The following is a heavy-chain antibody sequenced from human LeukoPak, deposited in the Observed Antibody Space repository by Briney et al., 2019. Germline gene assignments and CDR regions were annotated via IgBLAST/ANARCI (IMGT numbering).Heavy chain of an antibody. CDR1: GFTSTTYD. V-gene: IGHV3-13*01. D-gene: IGHD1-7*01. CDR2: IRTAGDT. CDR3: ARGPVVGITGTKGYFDY. Sequence: GGSLRLFCAASGFTSTTYDVQWVRQARGKCLEWFSSIRTAGDTYYSGSVMGRFTISRENVKNAFYLQMNSLRPGDTAVYYCARGPVVGITGTKGYFDYWGHGTLGTVSS. J-gene: IGHJ4*01.